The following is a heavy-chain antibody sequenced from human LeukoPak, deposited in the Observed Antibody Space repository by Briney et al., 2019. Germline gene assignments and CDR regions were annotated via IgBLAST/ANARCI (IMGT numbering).Heavy chain of an antibody. D-gene: IGHD3-22*01. V-gene: IGHV3-11*04. CDR3: ARTYYYDSSGYYRY. Sequence: GGSLRLSCAASGFTFSDYYMSWIRQAPGKGLEWVSYISSSGSTIYYADSVKGRFTISRDNAKNSLYLQMNRLRAEDTAVYYCARTYYYDSSGYYRYWGQGTLVTVSS. CDR2: ISSSGSTI. J-gene: IGHJ4*02. CDR1: GFTFSDYY.